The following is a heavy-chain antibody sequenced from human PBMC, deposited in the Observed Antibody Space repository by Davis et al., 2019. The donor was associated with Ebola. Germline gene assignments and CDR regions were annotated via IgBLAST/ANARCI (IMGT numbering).Heavy chain of an antibody. CDR2: ILYDESEK. D-gene: IGHD3-16*02. CDR3: AKDIGSRAEYFQH. CDR1: GFTFSRFG. J-gene: IGHJ1*01. V-gene: IGHV3-30*18. Sequence: GGSLRLSCAASGFTFSRFGMHWVRQAPGKGLEWLTYILYDESEKFYADSVKGRFTISRDNAKNSLYLQMNSLRAEDTALYYCAKDIGSRAEYFQHWGQGTLVTVSS.